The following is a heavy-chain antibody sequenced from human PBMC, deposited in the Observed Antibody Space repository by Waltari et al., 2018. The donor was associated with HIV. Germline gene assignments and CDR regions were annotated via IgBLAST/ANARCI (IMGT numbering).Heavy chain of an antibody. CDR2: IAYDGSHG. D-gene: IGHD3-22*01. CDR1: GSPYR. CDR3: AKDRGQWLIRGPGYGMDV. V-gene: IGHV3-30*18. J-gene: IGHJ6*02. Sequence: QVQLVESGGGVVQPGSSLRLSCAAYGSPYRLHWVRQAPGKGLEWVAGIAYDGSHGYYADSVKGRFTISRDNSKNTVYLQMNSLRPEDDTAVYYCAKDRGQWLIRGPGYGMDVWGQGTTVTVSS.